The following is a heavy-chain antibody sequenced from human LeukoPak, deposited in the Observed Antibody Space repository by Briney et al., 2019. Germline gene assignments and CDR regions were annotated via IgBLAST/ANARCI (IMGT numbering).Heavy chain of an antibody. CDR2: MNPNSGNT. J-gene: IGHJ6*03. D-gene: IGHD2-2*02. Sequence: EASVKVSCKASGYTFTSYDINWVRQATGQGLEWMGWMNPNSGNTGYAQKFQGRVTITRNTSISTAYMELSSLRSEDTAVYYCARVGCSSTSCYMGIHYYYYYYMDVWGKGTTVTVSS. CDR1: GYTFTSYD. CDR3: ARVGCSSTSCYMGIHYYYYYYMDV. V-gene: IGHV1-8*03.